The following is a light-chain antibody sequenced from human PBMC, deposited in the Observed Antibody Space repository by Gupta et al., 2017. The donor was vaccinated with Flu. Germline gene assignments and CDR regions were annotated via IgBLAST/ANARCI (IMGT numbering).Light chain of an antibody. CDR2: DVS. Sequence: TIPSTAAAIDVGGSNSVSCYQQRPGTAPKLMIYDVSNRHSGISNRFSRSKSGNTASLTISGLQAEDEADYYCSSYTSGSTLVVAFGGGTKLTVL. J-gene: IGLJ2*01. CDR1: AIDVGGSNS. CDR3: SSYTSGSTLVVA. V-gene: IGLV2-14*04.